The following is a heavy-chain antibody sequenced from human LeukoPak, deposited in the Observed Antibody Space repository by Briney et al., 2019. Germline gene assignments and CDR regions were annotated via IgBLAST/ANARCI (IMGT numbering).Heavy chain of an antibody. Sequence: PSETLSLTCAVYGGSFSSYYWSWIRQPPGKGLEWIGYIYYSGSTNYNPSLKSRVTISVDTSKNQFSLKVNSVTAADTAVYYCARVGYNWNLWFDFWGRGTTVTVSS. CDR2: IYYSGST. CDR1: GGSFSSYY. V-gene: IGHV4-59*08. CDR3: ARVGYNWNLWFDF. D-gene: IGHD1-7*01. J-gene: IGHJ3*01.